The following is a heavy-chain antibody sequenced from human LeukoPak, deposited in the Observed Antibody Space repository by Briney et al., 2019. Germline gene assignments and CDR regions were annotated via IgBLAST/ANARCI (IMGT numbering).Heavy chain of an antibody. CDR2: ITDTGGRT. V-gene: IGHV3-23*01. CDR3: AAYSGSYPEYFQY. CDR1: GFTFSSYG. J-gene: IGHJ1*01. Sequence: GGSLRLSCAASGFTFSSYGMSWVRQAPGKGLEWVSAITDTGGRTYYADSVKGRFTISRDNSKNTLYLQMNSLRAEDTAVYYCAAYSGSYPEYFQYWGQGILVTVSS. D-gene: IGHD1-26*01.